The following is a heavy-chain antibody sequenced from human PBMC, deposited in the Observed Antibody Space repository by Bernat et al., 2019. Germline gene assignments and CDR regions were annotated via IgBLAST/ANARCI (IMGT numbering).Heavy chain of an antibody. Sequence: QVQLVESGGGLVKPGGSLRLSCAASGFTFSDYYMSWIRQAPGKGLEWVSYIRSSRSYTNYADSVKGRFTISRDNAKNSLYLQMNSLRAEDPAVYYSASPHVPRSESYPISTPGGDDACDIWGQGTMVTVSS. V-gene: IGHV3-11*05. CDR3: ASPHVPRSESYPISTPGGDDACDI. CDR1: GFTFSDYY. J-gene: IGHJ3*02. CDR2: IRSSRSYT. D-gene: IGHD3-10*01.